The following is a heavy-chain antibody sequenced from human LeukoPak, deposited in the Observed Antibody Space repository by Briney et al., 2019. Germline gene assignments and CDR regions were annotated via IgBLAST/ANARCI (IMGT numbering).Heavy chain of an antibody. D-gene: IGHD6-19*01. Sequence: REASVKVSCKASGGTFSSYAISWVRQAPGQGLEWMGWISAYNGNTNYAQKLQGRVTMTTDTSTSTAYMELRSLRSDDTAVYYCARGRRIAVALNWFDPWGQGTLVTVSS. CDR3: ARGRRIAVALNWFDP. CDR1: GGTFSSYA. J-gene: IGHJ5*02. CDR2: ISAYNGNT. V-gene: IGHV1-18*01.